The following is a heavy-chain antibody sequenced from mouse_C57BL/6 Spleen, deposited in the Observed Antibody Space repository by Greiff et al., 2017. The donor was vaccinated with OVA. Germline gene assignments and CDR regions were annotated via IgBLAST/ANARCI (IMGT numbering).Heavy chain of an antibody. CDR2: IDPETGGT. J-gene: IGHJ3*01. D-gene: IGHD3-2*02. CDR3: TAQATFAY. Sequence: QVQLQQSGAELVRPGASVTLSCKASGYTFTDYEMHWVKQTPVHGLEWIGAIDPETGGTAYNQKFKGKAILTADKSSSTAYMELRSLTSKDSAVYYCTAQATFAYWGQGTLVTVSA. V-gene: IGHV1-15*01. CDR1: GYTFTDYE.